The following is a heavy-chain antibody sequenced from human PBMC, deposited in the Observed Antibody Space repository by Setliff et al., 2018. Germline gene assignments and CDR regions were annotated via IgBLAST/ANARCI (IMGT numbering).Heavy chain of an antibody. J-gene: IGHJ3*02. CDR2: IYTSGST. Sequence: ETLSLTFTVSGGSISNYYWSWIRQPAGKGLEWIGRIYTSGSTNYNPSLKSRVTMSVDTSKNQFSLKLSSVTAADTAVYYCARKGISALSGAFDMWGQGTMVTVSS. CDR1: GGSISNYY. CDR3: ARKGISALSGAFDM. V-gene: IGHV4-4*07. D-gene: IGHD1-26*01.